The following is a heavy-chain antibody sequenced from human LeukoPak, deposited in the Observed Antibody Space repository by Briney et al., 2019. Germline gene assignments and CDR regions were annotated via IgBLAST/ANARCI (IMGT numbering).Heavy chain of an antibody. J-gene: IGHJ4*02. Sequence: ASVKVSCKASGYTFTSYGISWVRQAPGQGLEWMGWISAYNGNTNYAQKLQGRVTMTTDTSTSTAYMELSRLRSDDTAVYYCARFTSRGIVGAGIDYWGQGTLVTVSS. CDR1: GYTFTSYG. D-gene: IGHD1-26*01. CDR3: ARFTSRGIVGAGIDY. V-gene: IGHV1-18*01. CDR2: ISAYNGNT.